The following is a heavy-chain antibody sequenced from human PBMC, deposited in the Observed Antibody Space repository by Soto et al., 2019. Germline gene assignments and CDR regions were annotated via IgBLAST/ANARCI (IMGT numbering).Heavy chain of an antibody. D-gene: IGHD1-7*01. CDR2: TYYRSRWYN. CDR3: AGTTSHQWYYMDV. J-gene: IGHJ6*03. V-gene: IGHV6-1*01. Sequence: QVQLQESGPGLVKPSQTLSLTCDISGDSVSSNSAAWNWIRLSPSRGLEWLARTYYRSRWYNDYAVSVRSRITVNPDTSKNPFSLQLTSVTPEDTAVYYCAGTTSHQWYYMDVWGKGPTVTVSS. CDR1: GDSVSSNSAA.